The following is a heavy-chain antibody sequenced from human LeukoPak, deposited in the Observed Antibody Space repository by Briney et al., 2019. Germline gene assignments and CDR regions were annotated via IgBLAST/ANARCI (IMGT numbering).Heavy chain of an antibody. CDR2: IYYSGST. CDR3: ARGDPKIDAFDI. Sequence: SETLSLTCTVSGGSISSYYWSWIRQPPGKGLEWIGYIYYSGSTNYNPSLKSRVTISVDTSENQFSLRLSSVTAADTAVYYCARGDPKIDAFDIWGQGTMVTVSS. CDR1: GGSISSYY. J-gene: IGHJ3*02. V-gene: IGHV4-59*12.